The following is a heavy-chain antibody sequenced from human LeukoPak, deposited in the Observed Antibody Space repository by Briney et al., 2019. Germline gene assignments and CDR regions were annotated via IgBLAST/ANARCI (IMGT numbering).Heavy chain of an antibody. V-gene: IGHV3-20*04. J-gene: IGHJ4*02. CDR3: ARGITIFGVVIFKEYYFDY. CDR2: INWNGGST. Sequence: GGSLRLSCAASGFTFDEYGMSWVRQAPGKGLEWVSSINWNGGSTGYADSVKGRFTISRDNAKNSLYLQMNSLRAEDTALYYCARGITIFGVVIFKEYYFDYWGQGTLVTVSS. CDR1: GFTFDEYG. D-gene: IGHD3-3*01.